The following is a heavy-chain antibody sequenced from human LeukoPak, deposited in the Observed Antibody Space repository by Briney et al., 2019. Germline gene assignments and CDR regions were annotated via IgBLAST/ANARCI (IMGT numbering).Heavy chain of an antibody. CDR3: ARDYYDGAATNWFDP. Sequence: ASVTVSFTASGYTFTGYYMHWVRQAPGQGLEWMGWINPNSGGANYAQKFQGRVTMTRDTSISTAYMELSRLRYDDMAVYYCARDYYDGAATNWFDPWGQGTLVTVSS. CDR2: INPNSGGA. V-gene: IGHV1-2*02. J-gene: IGHJ5*02. CDR1: GYTFTGYY. D-gene: IGHD3-3*01.